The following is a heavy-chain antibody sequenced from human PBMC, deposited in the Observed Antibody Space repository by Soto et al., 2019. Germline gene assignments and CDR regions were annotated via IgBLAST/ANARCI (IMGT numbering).Heavy chain of an antibody. J-gene: IGHJ5*02. Sequence: KASETLSLTCTVSGGSISSYYWSWIRQPPGKGLEWIGYIYYSGSTNYNPSLKSRVTISVDTSKNQFSLKLSSVTAADTAVYYCARGGYYYDSSGYYKFDPWGQGTLVTVSS. CDR3: ARGGYYYDSSGYYKFDP. CDR1: GGSISSYY. V-gene: IGHV4-59*01. CDR2: IYYSGST. D-gene: IGHD3-22*01.